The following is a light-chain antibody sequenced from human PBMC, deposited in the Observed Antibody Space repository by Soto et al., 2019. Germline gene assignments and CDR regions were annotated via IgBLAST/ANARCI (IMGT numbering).Light chain of an antibody. V-gene: IGKV1D-8*01. CDR1: QDISSY. CDR3: QQYYSFPQT. Sequence: VIWMTQSPSLLSASTGDRVTINCRMSQDISSYLAWYQQKPGKAPELLIYAAFTLQSGVASRFSGNGSETDFTLTITSLQSEDFATYYCQQYYSFPQTFGQGTKVEIK. CDR2: AAF. J-gene: IGKJ1*01.